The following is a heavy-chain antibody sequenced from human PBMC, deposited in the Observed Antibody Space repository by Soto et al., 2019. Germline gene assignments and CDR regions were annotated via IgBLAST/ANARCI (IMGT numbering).Heavy chain of an antibody. CDR3: ARDRMYYGGKTYYYYGMDV. CDR1: GFTVSSNY. Sequence: PGGSLRLSCAASGFTVSSNYMSWFRQAPGKGLEWVSVIYSGGSTYYADSVKGRLTISRDNSKNTLYLQMNSLRAEDTAVYYCARDRMYYGGKTYYYYGMDVWGQGTTVTVSS. V-gene: IGHV3-53*01. CDR2: IYSGGST. J-gene: IGHJ6*02. D-gene: IGHD4-17*01.